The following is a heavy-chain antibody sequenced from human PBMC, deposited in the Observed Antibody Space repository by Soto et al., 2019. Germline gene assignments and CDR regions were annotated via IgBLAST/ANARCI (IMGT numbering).Heavy chain of an antibody. CDR2: IYYSGST. CDR3: ARGRGGFITIFGVVTLYYYYGMDV. D-gene: IGHD3-3*01. Sequence: PSETLSLTCTVSGGSVSSGSYYWSWIRQPPGKGLEWIGYIYYSGSTNYNPSLKSRVTISVDTSKNQFSLKLSSVTAADTAVYYCARGRGGFITIFGVVTLYYYYGMDVWGQGTTVTVSS. J-gene: IGHJ6*02. CDR1: GGSVSSGSYY. V-gene: IGHV4-61*01.